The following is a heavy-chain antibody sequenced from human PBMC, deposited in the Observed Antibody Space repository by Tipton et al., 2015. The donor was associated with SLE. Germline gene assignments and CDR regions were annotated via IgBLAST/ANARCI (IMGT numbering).Heavy chain of an antibody. Sequence: LRLSCTVSGGSISSDYCWSWIRPPPEKGLGWIGYIYYSGGKSCNPSLKSRVTILGDTSKNQFSLKLTSVTAADTAVYYCARERDYDLFSNTPYIDVWGKGTTVAVSS. J-gene: IGHJ6*03. CDR2: IYYSGGK. CDR1: GGSISSDYC. CDR3: ARERDYDLFSNTPYIDV. D-gene: IGHD3-9*01. V-gene: IGHV4-30-4*01.